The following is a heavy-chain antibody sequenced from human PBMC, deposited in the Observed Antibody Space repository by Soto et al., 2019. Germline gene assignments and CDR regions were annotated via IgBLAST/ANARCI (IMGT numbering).Heavy chain of an antibody. J-gene: IGHJ4*02. CDR3: TTVVGATRLDY. CDR1: GFTFSNAW. CDR2: IRSKTDGGTT. D-gene: IGHD1-26*01. Sequence: EVQLVESGGGLVKPGGSLRLSCAASGFTFSNAWMSWVRQAPGKGLEWVGRIRSKTDGGTTDYAAPVKGRFTISREDSKHTLYLQMNSLKTEDTSVYYCTTVVGATRLDYWGQGTLVTFSS. V-gene: IGHV3-15*01.